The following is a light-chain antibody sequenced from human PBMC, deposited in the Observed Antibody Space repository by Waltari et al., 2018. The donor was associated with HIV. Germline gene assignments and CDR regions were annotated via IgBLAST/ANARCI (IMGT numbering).Light chain of an antibody. J-gene: IGLJ1*01. V-gene: IGLV1-47*01. CDR2: TNN. CDR3: AAWNDRLSGYV. Sequence: QSVLTQPPSASGTPGQRVTISCSGSSSNIGRNYVYWYQQLPGTAPKHLMYTNNERPSGVPDRLSGSKSGTSASLAISGLRSEDEADYYCAAWNDRLSGYVFGTGTKVTV. CDR1: SSNIGRNY.